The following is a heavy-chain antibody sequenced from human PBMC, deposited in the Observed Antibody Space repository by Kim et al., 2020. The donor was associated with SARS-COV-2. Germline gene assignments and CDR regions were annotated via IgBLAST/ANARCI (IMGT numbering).Heavy chain of an antibody. J-gene: IGHJ6*02. CDR1: GYTFINYG. Sequence: ASVKVSCKASGYTFINYGISWVRQAPGQGPERVGYISADSGTTKYSQNVQDRVSMTTNTSTATAYMELRNLKSDDTAVYFCARGGGYRYYYGMDAWGQGTTVIVSS. CDR3: ARGGGYRYYYGMDA. D-gene: IGHD3-16*01. CDR2: ISADSGTT. V-gene: IGHV1-18*01.